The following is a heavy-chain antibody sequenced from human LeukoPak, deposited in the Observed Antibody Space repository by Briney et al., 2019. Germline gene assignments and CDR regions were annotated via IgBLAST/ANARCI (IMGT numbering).Heavy chain of an antibody. J-gene: IGHJ4*02. D-gene: IGHD3-3*01. Sequence: PSETLSLTCTVSGGSISSYYWNWIRQPPGKGLEWIGYISYSGTTNYNPSLKSRVTISVDTSKKQFSLKLTSATAADTAVYYCARGDFWSGFDYWGQGTLVTVSS. CDR3: ARGDFWSGFDY. CDR2: ISYSGTT. CDR1: GGSISSYY. V-gene: IGHV4-59*01.